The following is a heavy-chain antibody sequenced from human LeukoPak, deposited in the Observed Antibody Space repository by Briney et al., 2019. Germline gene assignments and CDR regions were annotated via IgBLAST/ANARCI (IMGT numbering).Heavy chain of an antibody. CDR1: GGSISSSNFY. D-gene: IGHD3-3*01. CDR2: IYYSGST. Sequence: SETLSLTCTVSGGSISSSNFYWGWIRQPPGKGLEWIGSIYYSGSTYYNPSLKSRVTISVDTSKNQFSLKLSSVTAADTAVYYCARFRLPITIFGVVISDASDIWGQGTMVTVSS. J-gene: IGHJ3*02. CDR3: ARFRLPITIFGVVISDASDI. V-gene: IGHV4-39*07.